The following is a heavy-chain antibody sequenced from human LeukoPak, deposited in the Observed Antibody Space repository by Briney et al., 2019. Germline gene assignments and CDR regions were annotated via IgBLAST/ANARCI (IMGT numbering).Heavy chain of an antibody. CDR1: GFTFSSYG. J-gene: IGHJ4*02. CDR2: IRYDGSNK. CDR3: AKDKMWFQYGYFDY. D-gene: IGHD2-21*01. Sequence: GGSLRLSCAASGFTFSSYGMHWVRQAPGKGLEWVAFIRYDGSNKYYADSVKGRFTISRDNSKNTLYLQMNSLRAEDTAVYYCAKDKMWFQYGYFDYWGQGTLVTVSS. V-gene: IGHV3-30*02.